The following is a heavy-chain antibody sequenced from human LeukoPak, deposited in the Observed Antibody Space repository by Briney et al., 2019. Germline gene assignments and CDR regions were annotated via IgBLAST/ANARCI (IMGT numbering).Heavy chain of an antibody. D-gene: IGHD6-19*01. CDR1: GYTFTSYY. CDR3: ARDPRCGTHSSGWYDCVYFDT. V-gene: IGHV1-46*01. CDR2: LNPNGGGFT. Sequence: ASVKVSCKASGYTFTSYYMHWVRQAPGRGLEWVGILNPNGGGFTMYAQHFQGRVTMTRDISTYTVYMELTSLRSEDTAVYFCARDPRCGTHSSGWYDCVYFDTWGQGTLVTVSS. J-gene: IGHJ4*02.